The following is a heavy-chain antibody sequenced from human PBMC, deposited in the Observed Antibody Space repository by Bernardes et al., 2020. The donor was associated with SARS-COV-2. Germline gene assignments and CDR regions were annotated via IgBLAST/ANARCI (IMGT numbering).Heavy chain of an antibody. Sequence: GGFLSRSGAASGFTFSRYTRHWVRPAPGKGLEWVSAITVSSSYRYYADSVKGRFTISRDNAKNSLSLQMNSLRVEDTGIYYCARDDLLWFGGFDNWGQGTLVTVSS. CDR3: ARDDLLWFGGFDN. CDR1: GFTFSRYT. CDR2: ITVSSSYR. D-gene: IGHD3-10*01. V-gene: IGHV3-21*01. J-gene: IGHJ4*02.